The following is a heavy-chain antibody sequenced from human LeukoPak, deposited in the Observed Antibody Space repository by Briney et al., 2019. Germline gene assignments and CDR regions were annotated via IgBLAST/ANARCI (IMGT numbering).Heavy chain of an antibody. Sequence: ASVKVSCKVSGYTLTELSMLWVRQAPGKGLEWMGGFDPEDGETIYAQKFQGRVTMTEDTSTDTAYMELSSLRSEDTAVYYCVTIRYYYDSSGQYYFDYWGQGTLVTVSS. CDR1: GYTLTELS. D-gene: IGHD3-22*01. CDR3: VTIRYYYDSSGQYYFDY. CDR2: FDPEDGET. J-gene: IGHJ4*02. V-gene: IGHV1-24*01.